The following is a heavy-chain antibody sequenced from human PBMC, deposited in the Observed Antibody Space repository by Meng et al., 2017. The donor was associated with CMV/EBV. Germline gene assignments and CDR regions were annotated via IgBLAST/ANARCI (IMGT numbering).Heavy chain of an antibody. V-gene: IGHV1-2*02. Sequence: ASVKVSCKASGYTFTGYYMHWVRQAPGQGLEWMGWINPKSGGTNYAQKFQGRVTMTRDTAISTAYMELSRLRSDDTAVYYCARGFSVGVVIKTFDYWGQGTLVT. J-gene: IGHJ4*02. D-gene: IGHD3-3*01. CDR2: INPKSGGT. CDR1: GYTFTGYY. CDR3: ARGFSVGVVIKTFDY.